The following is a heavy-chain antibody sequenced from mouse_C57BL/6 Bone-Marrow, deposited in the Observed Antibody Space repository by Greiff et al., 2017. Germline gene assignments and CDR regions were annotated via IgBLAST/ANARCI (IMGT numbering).Heavy chain of an antibody. Sequence: QVQLQQPGAELVRPGSSVKLSCKASGYTFTSYWMHWVKQRPIQGLEWIGNIDPSDSETHYNQKFTDKATLTVDKSSSTAYMQLSSLTSEDSAVYYCARCAGLLRWGAVDYWGQGTSVTVTS. CDR2: IDPSDSET. V-gene: IGHV1-52*01. CDR1: GYTFTSYW. J-gene: IGHJ4*01. D-gene: IGHD1-1*01. CDR3: ARCAGLLRWGAVDY.